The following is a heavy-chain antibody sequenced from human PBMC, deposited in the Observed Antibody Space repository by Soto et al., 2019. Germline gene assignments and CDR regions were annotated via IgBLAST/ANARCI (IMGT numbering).Heavy chain of an antibody. D-gene: IGHD3-22*01. CDR2: IYSSGST. Sequence: SETLSLTCIVSGVSISSGDDYWSWIRQPPGKGLEWIGYIYSSGSTYSNPSLRSRVTISADTSKNQFSLKLTSVTAADTAVYYCARGGGYDYWGQGALVTVSS. J-gene: IGHJ4*02. CDR1: GVSISSGDDY. V-gene: IGHV4-30-4*01. CDR3: ARGGGYDY.